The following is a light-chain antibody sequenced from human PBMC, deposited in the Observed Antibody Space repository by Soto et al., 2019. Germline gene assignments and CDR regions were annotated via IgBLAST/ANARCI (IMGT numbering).Light chain of an antibody. J-gene: IGKJ5*01. Sequence: DIPMTHXXXSXXAXVXDRVTIPCRASQSISTYLNWYHQKPGKAPKLLIYAASSLQSGVPSRFSGSGSGTDFTLTISSLQPEDFATYYCQQSYSTPITFGQGTRLEIK. V-gene: IGKV1-39*01. CDR2: AAS. CDR1: QSISTY. CDR3: QQSYSTPIT.